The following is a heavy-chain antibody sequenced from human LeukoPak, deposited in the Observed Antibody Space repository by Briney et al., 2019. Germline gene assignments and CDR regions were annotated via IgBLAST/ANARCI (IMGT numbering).Heavy chain of an antibody. CDR2: IKEDGSEK. V-gene: IGHV3-7*01. CDR1: GFTFSSYW. CDR3: ARHSSGWFLLSLDFDY. J-gene: IGHJ4*02. D-gene: IGHD6-19*01. Sequence: PGGSLRLSCAASGFTFSSYWMSWVRQAPGKGLEWVANIKEDGSEKYYVDSVKGRFTISRDNAKNSLYLQLNSLRAEDTAVYYCARHSSGWFLLSLDFDYWGQGTLVTVSS.